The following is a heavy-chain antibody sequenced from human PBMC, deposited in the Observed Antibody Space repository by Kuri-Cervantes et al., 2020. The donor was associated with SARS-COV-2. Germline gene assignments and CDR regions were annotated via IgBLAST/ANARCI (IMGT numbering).Heavy chain of an antibody. CDR2: IRPSGGSK. CDR3: ARDLRMGKSLDY. D-gene: IGHD3-16*01. CDR1: GFPFNDYY. Sequence: GESLKISCAASGFPFNDYYFTWIRQAPGKGLGWVSSIRPSGGSKFYADSVKGRFTISRDDAKSSVYLQMNSLRGEDTAVYYCARDLRMGKSLDYWGQGTLVTVSS. V-gene: IGHV3-11*04. J-gene: IGHJ4*02.